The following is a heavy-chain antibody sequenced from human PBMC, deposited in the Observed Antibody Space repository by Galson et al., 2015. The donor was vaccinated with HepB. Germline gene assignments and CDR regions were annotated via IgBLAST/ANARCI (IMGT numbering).Heavy chain of an antibody. D-gene: IGHD1-26*01. Sequence: SLRLSCAASGFTFSSYGMHWVRQAPGKGLEWVAVISYDGSNKYYADSVKGRFTISRDNSKNTLYLQMNSLRAEDTAVYYCAKEAEGATAFGYWGQGTLVTVSS. CDR2: ISYDGSNK. CDR1: GFTFSSYG. CDR3: AKEAEGATAFGY. V-gene: IGHV3-30*18. J-gene: IGHJ4*02.